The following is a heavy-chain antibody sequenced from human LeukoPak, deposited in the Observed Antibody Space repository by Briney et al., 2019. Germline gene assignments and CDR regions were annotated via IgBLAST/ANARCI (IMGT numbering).Heavy chain of an antibody. CDR1: GFTFSNYW. D-gene: IGHD3-22*01. Sequence: GGSLGLSCAASGFTFSNYWMSWVRQAPGKGLEWVANIKEDGSEKYYVDSVKGRFTISRDNAWNSLYLHMNSLRVEDTAVYYCARDREGGYSYSDYWGRGTLVTVSS. J-gene: IGHJ4*02. CDR3: ARDREGGYSYSDY. V-gene: IGHV3-7*01. CDR2: IKEDGSEK.